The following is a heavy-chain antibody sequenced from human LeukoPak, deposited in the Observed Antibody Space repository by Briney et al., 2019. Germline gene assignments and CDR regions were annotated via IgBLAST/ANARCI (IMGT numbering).Heavy chain of an antibody. CDR2: ISTGGGRT. CDR3: AKGVAMNTAMDV. CDR1: GFTFSSNA. Sequence: GGSLRLSCAASGFTFSSNAMSWVRQAPGKGLEWVSAISTGGGRTYYADSVKGRFTISRDNPNNTLYLQMNNLRAEDTAVYYCAKGVAMNTAMDVWGQGTTVPVSS. D-gene: IGHD1/OR15-1a*01. J-gene: IGHJ6*02. V-gene: IGHV3-23*01.